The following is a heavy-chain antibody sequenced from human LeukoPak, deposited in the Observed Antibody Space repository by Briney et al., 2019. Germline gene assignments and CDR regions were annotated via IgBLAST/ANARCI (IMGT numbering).Heavy chain of an antibody. J-gene: IGHJ6*03. Sequence: SETLSLTCTVSGGSISSYYWSWIRQPPGKGLEWIGYIYYSGSTYYNPSLRSRVTISVDTSKNQFSLKLSSVTAADTAVYYCARSIAAAGTQYFDYYYYMDVWGRGTTVTVSS. V-gene: IGHV4-59*01. CDR2: IYYSGST. D-gene: IGHD6-13*01. CDR3: ARSIAAAGTQYFDYYYYMDV. CDR1: GGSISSYY.